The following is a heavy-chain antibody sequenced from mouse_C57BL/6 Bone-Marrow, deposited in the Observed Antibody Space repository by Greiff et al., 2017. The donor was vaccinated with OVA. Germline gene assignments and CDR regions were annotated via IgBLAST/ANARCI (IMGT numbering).Heavy chain of an antibody. CDR1: GYTFTDYE. CDR2: IDPETGGT. Sequence: QVQLQQSGAELVRPGASVTLSCKASGYTFTDYEMHWVKQTPVHGLEWIGAIDPETGGTAYNQKFKGKAILTADKSSSTAYMELRSLTSEDSAVYYCTRWTPHYAPGFDVWGTGTTVTVSS. J-gene: IGHJ1*03. D-gene: IGHD1-1*01. CDR3: TRWTPHYAPGFDV. V-gene: IGHV1-15*01.